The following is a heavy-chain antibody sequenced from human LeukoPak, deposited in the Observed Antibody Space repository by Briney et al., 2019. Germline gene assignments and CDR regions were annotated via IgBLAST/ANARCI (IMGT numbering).Heavy chain of an antibody. Sequence: SDTQSLTCAGYGGSLSGYYWSWLPKPPGKSLDCIAENNHSESTNYTPSLKSRVTISVDTSKNQFSLKLSSVTAADTAVYYCARGKELGHCSSTSCRMNWLDPWGQGTLVTVSS. CDR3: ARGKELGHCSSTSCRMNWLDP. J-gene: IGHJ5*02. CDR1: GGSLSGYY. D-gene: IGHD2-2*01. V-gene: IGHV4-34*01. CDR2: NNHSEST.